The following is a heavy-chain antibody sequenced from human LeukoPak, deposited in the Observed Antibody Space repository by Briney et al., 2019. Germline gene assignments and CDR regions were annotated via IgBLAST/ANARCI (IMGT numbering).Heavy chain of an antibody. D-gene: IGHD3-10*01. V-gene: IGHV5-51*01. Sequence: GESLKISCKGSGYSFTSYWIGGVRQMPGKGLEWMGIIYPGDSDTRYSPSFQGQVTISADKSISTAYLQWSSLKASDTAMYYCARHWVWFGERYYYYMDVWGKGAKVTVSS. CDR3: ARHWVWFGERYYYYMDV. CDR1: GYSFTSYW. J-gene: IGHJ6*03. CDR2: IYPGDSDT.